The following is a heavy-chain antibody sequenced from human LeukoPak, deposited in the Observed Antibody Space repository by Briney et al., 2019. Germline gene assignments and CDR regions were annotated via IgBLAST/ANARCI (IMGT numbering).Heavy chain of an antibody. Sequence: PGGSLRLSCAASGFTFSSYDMHWVRQVTGKGLEWVSGIGTAGDTYYPGSVKGRFTISRDNAKNSLYLQMNSLRAEDTAVYYCARDLVGAEHDYWGQGTLVTVSS. J-gene: IGHJ4*02. CDR1: GFTFSSYD. CDR3: ARDLVGAEHDY. D-gene: IGHD1-26*01. V-gene: IGHV3-13*01. CDR2: IGTAGDT.